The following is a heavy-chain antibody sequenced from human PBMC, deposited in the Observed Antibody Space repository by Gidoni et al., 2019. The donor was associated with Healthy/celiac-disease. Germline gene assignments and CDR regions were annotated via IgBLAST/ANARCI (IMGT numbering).Heavy chain of an antibody. CDR1: GYSIISGYY. J-gene: IGHJ5*02. D-gene: IGHD2-2*01. Sequence: QVQLQESGPGLVKPSDPLSLTCAVSGYSIISGYYWVWIRQPLGKGLDWIGSIYHSGSTYYNPSLKSRVTISVDTYKNQFSLKLSSVTAADTAVYYCAREPYCSSTSCYSAGWFDPWGQGTLVTVSS. CDR3: AREPYCSSTSCYSAGWFDP. CDR2: IYHSGST. V-gene: IGHV4-38-2*01.